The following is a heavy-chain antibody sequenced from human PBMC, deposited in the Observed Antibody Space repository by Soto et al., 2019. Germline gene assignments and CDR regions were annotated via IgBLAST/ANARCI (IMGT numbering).Heavy chain of an antibody. J-gene: IGHJ3*02. CDR3: ATATGRNAFDI. Sequence: ESLNSSSKGSGYSFTSYWICGGRPMPGKGLGWMGIIYPGGPDTRYSPALQGQVTISADKSISTAYLQWSSLKASDTAMYYCATATGRNAFDIRGQGTMVSVSS. V-gene: IGHV5-51*01. D-gene: IGHD1-1*01. CDR2: IYPGGPDT. CDR1: GYSFTSYW.